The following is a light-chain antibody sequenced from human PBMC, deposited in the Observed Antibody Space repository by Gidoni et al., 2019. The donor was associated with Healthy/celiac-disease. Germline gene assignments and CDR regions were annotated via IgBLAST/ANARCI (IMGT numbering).Light chain of an antibody. J-gene: IGKJ2*01. Sequence: DIQMTQSPSSLSASVGDRVTITCQASQDISNYLNLYQQKPGKAPKLLIYDASNLETGVPSRFSGSGSGTDFTFTISSLQPEDIATYYCQQYDNLPGYTFGQGTKLEIK. V-gene: IGKV1-33*01. CDR3: QQYDNLPGYT. CDR2: DAS. CDR1: QDISNY.